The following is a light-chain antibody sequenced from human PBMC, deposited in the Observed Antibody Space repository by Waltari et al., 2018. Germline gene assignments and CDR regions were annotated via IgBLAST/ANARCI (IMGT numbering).Light chain of an antibody. CDR3: SSYTSSSTQV. CDR2: DVS. V-gene: IGLV2-14*03. CDR1: SSDVGGYNH. Sequence: QSALTQPASVSGSPGQSITISCTGTSSDVGGYNHVSWYQQHPDKAPQLMIYDVSKRPSGISNRFSGSKSGNTASLTISGLQTEDEADYYCSSYTSSSTQVFGTGTKVTVL. J-gene: IGLJ1*01.